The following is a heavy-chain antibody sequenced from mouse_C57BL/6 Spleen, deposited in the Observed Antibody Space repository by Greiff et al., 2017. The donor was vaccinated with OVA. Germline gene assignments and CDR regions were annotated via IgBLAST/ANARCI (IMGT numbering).Heavy chain of an antibody. Sequence: VQLQQPGAELVKPGASVKLSCKASGYTFTSYWMHWVKQRPGRGLEWIGRIDPNRGGTKYNEKFKSKATLTVDKSSSTAYMQLSSLTSEDSAVYYCARGIYYGNYFAYWGQGTLVTVSA. V-gene: IGHV1-72*01. CDR3: ARGIYYGNYFAY. CDR1: GYTFTSYW. D-gene: IGHD2-1*01. J-gene: IGHJ3*01. CDR2: IDPNRGGT.